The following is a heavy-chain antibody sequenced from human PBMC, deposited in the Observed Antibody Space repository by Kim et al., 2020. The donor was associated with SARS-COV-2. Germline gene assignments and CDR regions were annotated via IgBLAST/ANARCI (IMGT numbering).Heavy chain of an antibody. CDR1: GFTFSAYD. J-gene: IGHJ3*02. Sequence: GGSLRLSCATSGFTFSAYDMNWVRRAPGKWLEWLSFITKSSTTIYYANSVKGRFTISRDNAKNSLYLQMNSLRDEDTALYYCVRDRMGGAFDIWGHGPMVTVSS. V-gene: IGHV3-48*02. CDR2: ITKSSTTI. CDR3: VRDRMGGAFDI. D-gene: IGHD3-16*01.